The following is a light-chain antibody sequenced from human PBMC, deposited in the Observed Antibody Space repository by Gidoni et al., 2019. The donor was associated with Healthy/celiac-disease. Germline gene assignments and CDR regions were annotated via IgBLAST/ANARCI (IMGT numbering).Light chain of an antibody. Sequence: EIVSPPSPATLSLYPGERATLSCMARPIVSSYLALYQQKPGHAPMLLIYDASNRAACIPSSFFGSGSGTDFTLTISSLEPEDSAVYYCHQRSNCPPITFGQGTRLEIK. CDR2: DAS. CDR1: PIVSSY. V-gene: IGKV3-11*01. J-gene: IGKJ5*01. CDR3: HQRSNCPPIT.